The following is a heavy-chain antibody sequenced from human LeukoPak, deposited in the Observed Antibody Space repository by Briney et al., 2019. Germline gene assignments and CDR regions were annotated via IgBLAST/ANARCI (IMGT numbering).Heavy chain of an antibody. CDR3: ARRDTDAFDI. Sequence: GESLKISWQGSGYSFTSYWIGWVRQVPGKGLEWMGIIYPGDSDTRYSPSFQGQVTISADKSISTAYLQWSSLKASDTAMYYCARRDTDAFDIWGQGTMVTVSS. CDR1: GYSFTSYW. CDR2: IYPGDSDT. V-gene: IGHV5-51*01. J-gene: IGHJ3*02.